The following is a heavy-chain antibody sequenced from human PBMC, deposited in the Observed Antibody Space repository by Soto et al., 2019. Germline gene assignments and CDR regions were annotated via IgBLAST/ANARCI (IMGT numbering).Heavy chain of an antibody. CDR1: GGSISSYY. CDR2: INPKSGGT. V-gene: IGHV1-2*04. J-gene: IGHJ6*02. D-gene: IGHD2-8*01. Sequence: TCTVSGGSISSYYWSWIRQPAGKGLEWLGRINPKSGGTSTAQKFQGWVTMTTDTSISTASMELTRLTSDDTAIYYCARGDSTDCSNGVCSFFYNHDMDVWGQGTTVTVSS. CDR3: ARGDSTDCSNGVCSFFYNHDMDV.